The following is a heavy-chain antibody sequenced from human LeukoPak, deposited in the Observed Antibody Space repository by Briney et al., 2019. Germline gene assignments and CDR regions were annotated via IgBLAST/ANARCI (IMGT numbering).Heavy chain of an antibody. V-gene: IGHV3-23*01. CDR1: GFTPSSYA. D-gene: IGHD1-1*01. J-gene: IGHJ4*02. CDR3: AKVTRWNPYYFDY. Sequence: GGSLRLSCAASGFTPSSYAMSWVRQAPGKGLEWVSAISGSGGSTYYADSVKGRFTISRDNSKNTLYLQMNSLRAEDTAVYYCAKVTRWNPYYFDYWGQGTLVTVSS. CDR2: ISGSGGST.